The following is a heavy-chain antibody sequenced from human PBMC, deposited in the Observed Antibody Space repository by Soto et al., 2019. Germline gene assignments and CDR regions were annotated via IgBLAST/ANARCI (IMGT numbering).Heavy chain of an antibody. CDR3: AKGYAVPAATASFDY. V-gene: IGHV3-30*18. D-gene: IGHD2-2*01. CDR1: GFTFSSYG. Sequence: GGSLRLSCAASGFTFSSYGMHWVRQAPGKGLEWVAVISYDGSNKYYADSVKGRFSISRDNSKNTLYLQMDSLRAEDTALYYCAKGYAVPAATASFDYWGQGALVTVSS. CDR2: ISYDGSNK. J-gene: IGHJ4*02.